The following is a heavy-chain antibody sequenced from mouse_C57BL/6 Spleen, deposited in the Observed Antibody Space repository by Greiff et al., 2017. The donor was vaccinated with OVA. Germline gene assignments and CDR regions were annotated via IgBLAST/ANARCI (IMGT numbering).Heavy chain of an antibody. CDR2: IYPGDGDT. D-gene: IGHD2-3*01. Sequence: QVHVKQSGPELVKPGASVKISCKASGYAFSSSWMNWVKQRPGKGLEWIGRIYPGDGDTNYNGKFKGKATLTADKSSSTAYMQLSSLTSEDSAVYFCARLDDYWYFDVWGTGTTVTVSS. CDR3: ARLDDYWYFDV. J-gene: IGHJ1*03. V-gene: IGHV1-82*01. CDR1: GYAFSSSW.